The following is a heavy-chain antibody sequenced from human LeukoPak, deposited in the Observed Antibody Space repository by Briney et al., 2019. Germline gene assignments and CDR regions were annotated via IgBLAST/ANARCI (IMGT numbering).Heavy chain of an antibody. V-gene: IGHV3-23*01. CDR2: ISGSGGST. D-gene: IGHD6-19*01. J-gene: IGHJ6*02. CDR1: GFTFSSYA. Sequence: GGSLRLSCAASGFTFSSYAMSWVRQAPGKGLEWVSAISGSGGSTYYADSVKGRFTISRDNSKNTLYLQMNSLSAEDTAVYYCASVVAGRDYYYGMDVWGQGTTVTVSS. CDR3: ASVVAGRDYYYGMDV.